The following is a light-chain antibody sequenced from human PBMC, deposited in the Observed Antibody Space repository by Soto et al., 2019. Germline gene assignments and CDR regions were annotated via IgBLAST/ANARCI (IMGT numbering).Light chain of an antibody. CDR2: LNRDGSH. J-gene: IGLJ2*01. CDR3: QTWDTVVV. Sequence: QSVLTQSPSSSASLGASVKLTCTLRSVHSDYGIAWHQQQPDKGPRYSMKLNRDGSHNKGDGIPDRFSGSSSGAERYLTISSLQSDDEADYYCQTWDTVVVFGGGTKLTVL. V-gene: IGLV4-69*01. CDR1: SVHSDYG.